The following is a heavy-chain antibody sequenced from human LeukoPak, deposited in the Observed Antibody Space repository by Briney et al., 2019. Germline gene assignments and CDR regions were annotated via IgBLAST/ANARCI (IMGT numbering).Heavy chain of an antibody. D-gene: IGHD2-2*01. CDR3: AKNGNQHHYYYYMDV. V-gene: IGHV3-30*18. CDR1: GFTFSSYG. Sequence: GGSLRLSCAASGFTFSSYGMHWVRQVPGKGLEWVAVISYDGSNKYYADSVKGRFTISRDNSKSTLYLQMNSLRAEDTAVYYCAKNGNQHHYYYYMDVWGKGTTVTVSS. CDR2: ISYDGSNK. J-gene: IGHJ6*03.